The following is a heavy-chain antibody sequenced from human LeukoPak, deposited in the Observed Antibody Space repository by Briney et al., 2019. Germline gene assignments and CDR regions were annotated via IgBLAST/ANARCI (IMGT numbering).Heavy chain of an antibody. D-gene: IGHD6-19*01. CDR1: GYTFSGFY. CDR3: ARVEQSYYYMDV. J-gene: IGHJ6*03. V-gene: IGHV1-2*02. Sequence: ASVKVSCKASGYTFSGFYIHWVRQAPGQGLEWMGWINPNSGGTNYAQKFQGRVTMTRDTSISTAYMELSRLRSDDTAVYYCARVEQSYYYMDVWGKGTTVTISS. CDR2: INPNSGGT.